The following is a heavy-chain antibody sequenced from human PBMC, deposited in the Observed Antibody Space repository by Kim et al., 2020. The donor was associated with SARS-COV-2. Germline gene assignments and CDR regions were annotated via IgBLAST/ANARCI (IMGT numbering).Heavy chain of an antibody. D-gene: IGHD3-3*01. CDR3: ASLWSGYLYYFDY. V-gene: IGHV4-39*01. J-gene: IGHJ4*02. Sequence: YNPSLKSRVTISVDTSKNQFSLKLSSVTAADTAVYYCASLWSGYLYYFDYWGQGTLVTVSS.